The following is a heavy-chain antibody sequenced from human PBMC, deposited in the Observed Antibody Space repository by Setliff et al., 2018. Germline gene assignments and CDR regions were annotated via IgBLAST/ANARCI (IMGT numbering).Heavy chain of an antibody. CDR1: GGSFSGYY. V-gene: IGHV4-59*01. D-gene: IGHD6-13*01. CDR2: IYYSGST. CDR3: ARTMYSSSWYGAFDI. Sequence: PSETLSLTCAVYGGSFSGYYWSWIRQPPGKRLEWIGYIYYSGSTNYNPSLESRVTTSVDTSQNQISLKLSSVTAADTAVYYCARTMYSSSWYGAFDIWGQGTMVTVSS. J-gene: IGHJ3*02.